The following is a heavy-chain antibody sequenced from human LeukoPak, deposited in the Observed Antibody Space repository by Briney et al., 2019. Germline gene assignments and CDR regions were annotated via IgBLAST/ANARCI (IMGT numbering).Heavy chain of an antibody. CDR2: IYYSGST. D-gene: IGHD3-10*01. Sequence: PSETLSLTCTVSGGSISSYYWSWIRQPPGKGLEWIGYIYYSGSTNYNPSLKSRVTISVDTSKNQFSLKLSSVTAADTAVYYCARDRSIFAGFGDYYYYMDVWGKGTTVTVSS. CDR1: GGSISSYY. CDR3: ARDRSIFAGFGDYYYYMDV. V-gene: IGHV4-59*01. J-gene: IGHJ6*03.